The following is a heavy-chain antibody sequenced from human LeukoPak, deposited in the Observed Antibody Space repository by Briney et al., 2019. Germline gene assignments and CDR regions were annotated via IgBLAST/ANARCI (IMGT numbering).Heavy chain of an antibody. CDR3: ASRYYDILTGHHDAFDI. CDR1: GGSISSGSYY. J-gene: IGHJ3*02. D-gene: IGHD3-9*01. CDR2: IYTSGST. V-gene: IGHV4-61*02. Sequence: SQTLSLTCTVSGGSISSGSYYWSWIRQPAGKGLEWIGRIYTSGSTNYNPSLKSRVTISVDTSKNQFSLKLSSVTAADTAVYYCASRYYDILTGHHDAFDIWGQGTMVTVSS.